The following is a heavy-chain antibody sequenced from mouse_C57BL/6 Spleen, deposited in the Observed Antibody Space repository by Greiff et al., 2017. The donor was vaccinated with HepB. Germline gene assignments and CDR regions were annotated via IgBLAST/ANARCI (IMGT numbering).Heavy chain of an antibody. CDR3: TTGYFLGYAMGC. V-gene: IGHV14-1*01. J-gene: IGHJ4*01. D-gene: IGHD2-3*01. CDR2: IDPEDGDT. Sequence: VQLQQSGAELVRPGASVKLSCTASGFNIKDYYMHWVKQRPEQGLEWIGRIDPEDGDTEYAPKFQGKATMTADTSSHTAYLQLSSLTSEDTAVDYCTTGYFLGYAMGCWGQGTSVTVSS. CDR1: GFNIKDYY.